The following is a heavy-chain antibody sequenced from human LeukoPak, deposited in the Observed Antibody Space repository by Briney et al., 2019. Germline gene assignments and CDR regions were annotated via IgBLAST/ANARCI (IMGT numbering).Heavy chain of an antibody. D-gene: IGHD3-22*01. Sequence: PSETLSLTCTVSGGSISISSYYWGWFRQPPGKGLEWIGSISYSGSTYYNSSLKSRVTISVDTSKNQFSLKLSSVTAADTAVYYCARRMYYYDSSGSGFDPWGQGTLVTVSS. J-gene: IGHJ5*02. CDR2: ISYSGST. CDR3: ARRMYYYDSSGSGFDP. V-gene: IGHV4-39*01. CDR1: GGSISISSYY.